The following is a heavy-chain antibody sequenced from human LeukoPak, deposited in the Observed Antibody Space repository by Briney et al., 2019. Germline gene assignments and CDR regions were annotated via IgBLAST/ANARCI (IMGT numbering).Heavy chain of an antibody. CDR3: AREAVLFEYYYDSSGYYRPYYFDY. CDR2: INPNSGGT. Sequence: ASVKVSCKASGYTFTGYYMHWVRQAPGQGLEWMGWINPNSGGTNYAQKFQGRATMTRDTSISTAYMELSRLRSDDTAVYYCAREAVLFEYYYDSSGYYRPYYFDYWGQGTLVTVSS. CDR1: GYTFTGYY. V-gene: IGHV1-2*02. D-gene: IGHD3-22*01. J-gene: IGHJ4*02.